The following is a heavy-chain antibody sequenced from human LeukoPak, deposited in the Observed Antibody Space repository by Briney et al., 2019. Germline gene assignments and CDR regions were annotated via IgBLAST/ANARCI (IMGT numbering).Heavy chain of an antibody. CDR1: GFTFSSYA. D-gene: IGHD3-22*01. CDR3: VRGRYYDSGGSNTGDY. CDR2: ISSNGGST. Sequence: PGGSLRLSCAASGFTFSSYAMHWVRQAPGKGLEYVSAISSNGGSTYYANSVKGRFTISRDNSKNTLYLQMGSLRAEDMAVYYCVRGRYYDSGGSNTGDYWGQGTLVTVSS. V-gene: IGHV3-64*01. J-gene: IGHJ4*02.